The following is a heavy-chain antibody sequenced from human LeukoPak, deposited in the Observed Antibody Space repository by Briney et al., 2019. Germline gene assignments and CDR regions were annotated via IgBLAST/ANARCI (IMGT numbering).Heavy chain of an antibody. CDR3: ARDGTYTDYDPDFDI. V-gene: IGHV3-7*04. CDR1: GFTFSNYW. D-gene: IGHD5-12*01. CDR2: IKEDGSEK. Sequence: GGSLRLSCAASGFTFSNYWMTWVRQAPGKGLEWVANIKEDGSEKYYVDSVKGRFTISRDNAKNSLYLQMNSLRAEDTAVFYCARDGTYTDYDPDFDIWGQGTLVTVSS. J-gene: IGHJ4*02.